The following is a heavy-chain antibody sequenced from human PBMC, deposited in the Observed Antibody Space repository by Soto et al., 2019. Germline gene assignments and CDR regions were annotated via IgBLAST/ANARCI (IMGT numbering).Heavy chain of an antibody. CDR3: ARGHGLAAMAHYFDY. V-gene: IGHV3-33*01. CDR1: GFTFNNYG. CDR2: IWYDGSNQ. D-gene: IGHD5-18*01. Sequence: GGSLRLSCAASGFTFNNYGMHWVRQAPGKGLEWVAIIWYDGSNQNYADSVKGRFTLSRDYSKNTLYLQMNSLRAEDTAVYYCARGHGLAAMAHYFDYWGQGTLVTVSS. J-gene: IGHJ4*02.